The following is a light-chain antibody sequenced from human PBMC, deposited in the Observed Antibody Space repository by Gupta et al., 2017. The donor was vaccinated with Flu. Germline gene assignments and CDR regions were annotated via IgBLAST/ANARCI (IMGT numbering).Light chain of an antibody. CDR3: QHVHNLPTT. CDR2: ETS. J-gene: IGKJ5*01. CDR1: QDINYY. V-gene: IGKV1-33*01. Sequence: PSSLSASVGDRVTITCQASQDINYYLNWYQQKPGKAPTLLIYETSKLETGVPSRFSGSGSGTDFTLTISSLQPEDIAAYYCQHVHNLPTTFGQGTLMDI.